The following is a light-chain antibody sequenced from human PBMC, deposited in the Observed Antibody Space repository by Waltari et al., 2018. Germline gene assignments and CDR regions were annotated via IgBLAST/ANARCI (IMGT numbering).Light chain of an antibody. V-gene: IGLV2-14*01. J-gene: IGLJ3*02. CDR2: EVN. Sequence: QSALTQPASVSGSPGQSITIPCTGTSRDVGGYNYVSWYQQRPGKAPKLIIYEVNNRPSGVSNRLSGSKSGHTASLTISGLQPEDEADYYCSSYRTTNTWVFGGGTKLTVL. CDR3: SSYRTTNTWV. CDR1: SRDVGGYNY.